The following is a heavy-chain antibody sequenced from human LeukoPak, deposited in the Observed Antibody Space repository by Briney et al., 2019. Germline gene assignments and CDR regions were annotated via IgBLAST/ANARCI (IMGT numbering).Heavy chain of an antibody. CDR2: IYTSGST. V-gene: IGHV4-4*07. CDR1: GGSISSYY. Sequence: KASETLSLTCTVSGGSISSYYWSWIRQPAGKGLEWIGRIYTSGSTNYNPSLKSRVTISVGKSKNQFSLKLSSVTAADTAVYYCARTWYYYGSGRDYYYYYMDVWGKGTTVTVSS. CDR3: ARTWYYYGSGRDYYYYYMDV. J-gene: IGHJ6*03. D-gene: IGHD3-10*01.